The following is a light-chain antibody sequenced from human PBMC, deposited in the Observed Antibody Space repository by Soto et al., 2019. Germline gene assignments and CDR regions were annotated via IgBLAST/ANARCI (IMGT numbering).Light chain of an antibody. CDR3: MQRIEFPLT. V-gene: IGKV2-40*01. CDR1: QSLLDSDDGNTY. J-gene: IGKJ4*01. CDR2: TVS. Sequence: DIVMTQTPLSLPVTPGEPASISCRSSQSLLDSDDGNTYLDWYLQKPGQSPQLLIYTVSCRASGVPDRFSGSGSGTDFTLKISRVEAEDVGVYYCMQRIEFPLTFGGGTKVEIK.